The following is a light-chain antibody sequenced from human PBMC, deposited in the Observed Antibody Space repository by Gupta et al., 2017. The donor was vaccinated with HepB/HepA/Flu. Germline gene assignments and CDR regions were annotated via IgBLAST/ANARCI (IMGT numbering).Light chain of an antibody. Sequence: DIQMTPSPSSLSASVGDRVTITCRASRGITNHLAWFQQKPGNAPKSLIYTASSLQSGVPSRFSGSGSGTDFTLTISSLQPEDFATYYCQQYNSYPLTFGGGTKVEIK. V-gene: IGKV1-16*01. CDR2: TAS. CDR1: RGITNH. CDR3: QQYNSYPLT. J-gene: IGKJ4*01.